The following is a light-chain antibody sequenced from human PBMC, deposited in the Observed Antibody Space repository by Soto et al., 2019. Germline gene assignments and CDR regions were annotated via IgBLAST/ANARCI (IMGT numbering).Light chain of an antibody. CDR3: QSYDSSLSGWV. Sequence: PGQRVTISCTGSRSNIGAGYDVHWYQRLPGTAPKLLIYINTNRPSGVPDRFSGSKSGTSASLAITGLQAEDEADYYCQSYDSSLSGWVFGGGTKLTVL. V-gene: IGLV1-40*01. J-gene: IGLJ3*02. CDR1: RSNIGAGYD. CDR2: INT.